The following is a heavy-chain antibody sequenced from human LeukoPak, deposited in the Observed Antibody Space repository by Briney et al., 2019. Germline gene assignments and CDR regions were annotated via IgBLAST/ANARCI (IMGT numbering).Heavy chain of an antibody. V-gene: IGHV1-69*05. CDR1: GGTFSSYA. J-gene: IGHJ4*02. D-gene: IGHD1-1*01. Sequence: GASVKVSCKASGGTFSSYAISWVRQAPGQGLEWMGGIIPIFGTANYAQKFQGRVTITTDESTSTAYMELSSLRSEDTAVYYCARVPYNRNDGFDYWGQRTLVTVSS. CDR3: ARVPYNRNDGFDY. CDR2: IIPIFGTA.